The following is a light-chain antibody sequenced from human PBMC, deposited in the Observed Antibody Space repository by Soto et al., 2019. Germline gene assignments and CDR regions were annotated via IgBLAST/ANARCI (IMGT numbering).Light chain of an antibody. CDR1: QSVGTY. J-gene: IGKJ5*01. CDR3: QQRNSWPLT. CDR2: DAS. V-gene: IGKV3-11*01. Sequence: VVLTQSPATLSLSPGERATLSCRASQSVGTYLVWYQQRYGQPPSLLIYDASNRATDVPVRFSGSGSGTDFTLTISSLEPEDVAVYYCQQRNSWPLTFGQGTRLEIK.